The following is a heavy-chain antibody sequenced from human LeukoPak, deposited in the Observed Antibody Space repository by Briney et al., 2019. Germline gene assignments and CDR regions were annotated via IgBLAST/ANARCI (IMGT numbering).Heavy chain of an antibody. J-gene: IGHJ4*02. D-gene: IGHD1-26*01. Sequence: GSLRLSCAASGFTFNSYAMGWIRQSPGKGLEWIREINHSGSTNYNPSLKSRVIISVDTSKNQFSLKLRSVTAADTAVYYCARVVGRYYKVDYWGQGTLVTVSS. CDR2: INHSGST. V-gene: IGHV4-34*01. CDR3: ARVVGRYYKVDY. CDR1: GFTFNSYA.